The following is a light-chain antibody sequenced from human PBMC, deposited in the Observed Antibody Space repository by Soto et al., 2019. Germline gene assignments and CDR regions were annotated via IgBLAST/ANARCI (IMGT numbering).Light chain of an antibody. CDR1: QTISSW. Sequence: DIQMTQSPSTLSGSVGDRVTISCRASQTISSWLAWYQQKPGKAPKVLIYDASSLETGVPSRFSGSGSGTGFTLTISSLQPDDFATYYCQQYTHYWTFGQGTKVDIK. CDR3: QQYTHYWT. CDR2: DAS. J-gene: IGKJ1*01. V-gene: IGKV1-5*01.